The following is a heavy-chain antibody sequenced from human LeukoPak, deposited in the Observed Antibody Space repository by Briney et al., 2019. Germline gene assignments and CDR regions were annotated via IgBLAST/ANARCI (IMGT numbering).Heavy chain of an antibody. Sequence: GGSLRLSCAASGFTFSRYWMTWVRQAPGKGLEWVAKIKEDGSDKYYVDSLKGRFTISKDNAKNSLYMQMNSLRAEDTAVYYRARLYSYAMDVWGQGTTVTVSS. V-gene: IGHV3-7*01. CDR1: GFTFSRYW. CDR2: IKEDGSDK. J-gene: IGHJ6*02. CDR3: ARLYSYAMDV.